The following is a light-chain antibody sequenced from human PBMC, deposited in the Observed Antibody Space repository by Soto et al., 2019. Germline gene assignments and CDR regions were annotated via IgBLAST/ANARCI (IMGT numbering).Light chain of an antibody. CDR1: QSVSSNY. CDR3: QQYGSLSWT. Sequence: EIVLTQSPGTLSLSPGERATLSCRASQSVSSNYLAWYQQKPGQAPRPLIYGASSRATGIPDRFSGSGAGTDFTLTISRLEPEDFAVYYCQQYGSLSWTFGQWTK. J-gene: IGKJ1*01. V-gene: IGKV3-20*01. CDR2: GAS.